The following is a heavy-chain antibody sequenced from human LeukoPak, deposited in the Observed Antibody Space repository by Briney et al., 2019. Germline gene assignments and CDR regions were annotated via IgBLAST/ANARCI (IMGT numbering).Heavy chain of an antibody. CDR1: GYTFTSYG. J-gene: IGHJ4*02. CDR3: ARDPHGYKYGGDY. Sequence: GASVKVSCKASGYTFTSYGISWVRQAPGQGLEWMGWISPDDGNTKYAQKVQGRVTMTTDTSTSTAYMELRSLISDDTAVYYCARDPHGYKYGGDYWGQGTLVTVSS. CDR2: ISPDDGNT. D-gene: IGHD5-24*01. V-gene: IGHV1-18*04.